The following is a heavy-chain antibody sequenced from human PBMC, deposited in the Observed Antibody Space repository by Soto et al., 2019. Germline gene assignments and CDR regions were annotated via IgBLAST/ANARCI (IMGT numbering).Heavy chain of an antibody. Sequence: EVQLLESGGGLVQPGGSLRLSCAASGFTFSSYAMSWVRQAPGKGLEWVSAISGSGRSTYYADSVKGRFTISRDNSKNTLYLQRNSLRTEDTAVDYCAKEKVGATTMCGYWGQGTLVTVSS. J-gene: IGHJ4*02. CDR1: GFTFSSYA. CDR2: ISGSGRST. CDR3: AKEKVGATTMCGY. D-gene: IGHD1-26*01. V-gene: IGHV3-23*01.